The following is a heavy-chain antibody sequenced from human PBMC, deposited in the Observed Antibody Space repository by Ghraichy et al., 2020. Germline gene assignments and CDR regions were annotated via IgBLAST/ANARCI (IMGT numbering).Heavy chain of an antibody. CDR2: IKQDGSTK. CDR3: ATDKTYQKNKLYYDRFDH. D-gene: IGHD3-22*01. Sequence: LTCAASGLTFSNFWMTWVRQAPGKGLEWVANIKQDGSTKHYVDSVKGRFTISRDNAKNSVYLQMDSLRAEDSAVYYCATDKTYQKNKLYYDRFDHWGQGTLVTVSS. V-gene: IGHV3-7*01. J-gene: IGHJ4*02. CDR1: GLTFSNFW.